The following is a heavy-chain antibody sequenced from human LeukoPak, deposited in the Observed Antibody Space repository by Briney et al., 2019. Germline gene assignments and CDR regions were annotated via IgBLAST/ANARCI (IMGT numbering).Heavy chain of an antibody. V-gene: IGHV1-18*01. D-gene: IGHD5-24*01. Sequence: GASVTVTCKASGDTFTSYGINWVRQAPGQGLEWMGWISAYNGNTNYAQKLQGRVTMTTDTSTSRAYMELRSLRSGDTAVYYCARANEMATYWGEGTLVTVSS. CDR1: GDTFTSYG. CDR2: ISAYNGNT. J-gene: IGHJ4*02. CDR3: ARANEMATY.